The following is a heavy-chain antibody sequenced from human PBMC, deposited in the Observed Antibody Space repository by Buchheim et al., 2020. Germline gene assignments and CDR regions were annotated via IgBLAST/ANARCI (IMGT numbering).Heavy chain of an antibody. CDR3: ASPGIVVVEGTFDY. CDR1: GFTVSSNY. J-gene: IGHJ4*02. Sequence: EVQLVESGGGLVQPGGSLRLSCAASGFTVSSNYMSWVRQALGKGLEWVSVIYSGGSTYYADSVKGRFTIFRDNSKNTLYLQMNSLRAEDTAVYYCASPGIVVVEGTFDYWGQGTL. D-gene: IGHD3-22*01. CDR2: IYSGGST. V-gene: IGHV3-66*01.